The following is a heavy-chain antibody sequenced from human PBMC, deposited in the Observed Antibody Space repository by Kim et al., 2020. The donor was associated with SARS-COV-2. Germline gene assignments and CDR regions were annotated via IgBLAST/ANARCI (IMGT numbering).Heavy chain of an antibody. D-gene: IGHD3-10*01. CDR3: AKDHTYYYGSGSYYYFDY. CDR2: ISGSGGST. V-gene: IGHV3-23*01. Sequence: GGSLRLSCAASGFTFNSYAMSWVRQAPGKGLEWVSAISGSGGSTYYADSVKGRFTISRDNSKNTLYLQMNSLRAEDTAVYYCAKDHTYYYGSGSYYYFDYWGQGTLVTVSS. J-gene: IGHJ4*02. CDR1: GFTFNSYA.